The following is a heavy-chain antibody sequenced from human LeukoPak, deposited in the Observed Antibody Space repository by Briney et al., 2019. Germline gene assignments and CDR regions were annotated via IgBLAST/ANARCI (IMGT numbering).Heavy chain of an antibody. J-gene: IGHJ4*02. V-gene: IGHV3-53*01. CDR3: AREGPNYFDY. CDR2: IYSGGST. Sequence: GGSLRLSCIASGFTFRNYGMSWVRQAPGKGLEWVSVIYSGGSTYYADSVKGQFTISRDNSKNTLYLQMGSLRAEDTAVYFCAREGPNYFDYWGQGTLVTVSS. D-gene: IGHD5-24*01. CDR1: GFTFRNYG.